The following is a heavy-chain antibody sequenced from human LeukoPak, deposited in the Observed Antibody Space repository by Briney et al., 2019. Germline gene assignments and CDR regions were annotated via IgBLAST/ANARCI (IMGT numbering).Heavy chain of an antibody. CDR2: ISVYNGNT. CDR3: ARLEFAGTHYFDY. D-gene: IGHD1-1*01. V-gene: IGHV1-18*01. J-gene: IGHJ4*02. CDR1: GYTFTSYG. Sequence: GASVKVSCKASGYTFTSYGISWVRQAPGQGREWMGWISVYNGNTNYAQKLQGRVTMTTDTSTSTASMDLRSLGSDDTAVYYCARLEFAGTHYFDYWGQGTLVTVSS.